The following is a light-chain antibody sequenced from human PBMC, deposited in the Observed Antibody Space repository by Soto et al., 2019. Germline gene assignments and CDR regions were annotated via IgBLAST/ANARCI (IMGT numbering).Light chain of an antibody. J-gene: IGLJ2*01. CDR2: DVS. CDR1: SSDVGGYNY. CDR3: CSYAGSYTLV. V-gene: IGLV2-11*01. Sequence: QSALTQPRSVSGSPGQSVTISCTGTSSDVGGYNYVSWYQRHPGKAPKLMIYDVSKRPSGVPDRFSGSKSGNTASLTISGLQAEDEADYYRCSYAGSYTLVFGGGTQLTVL.